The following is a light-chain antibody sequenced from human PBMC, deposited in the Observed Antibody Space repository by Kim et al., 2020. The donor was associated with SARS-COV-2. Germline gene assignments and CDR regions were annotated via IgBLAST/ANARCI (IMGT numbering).Light chain of an antibody. Sequence: VTTSGTGGSSNIGAGYDVHWYQQLPGTAPKLLIYGNSNRPSGVPDRFSGSKSGTSASLAITGLQAKDEADYYCQSYDSSLSGSYVFGTGTQLTVL. V-gene: IGLV1-40*01. CDR2: GNS. CDR3: QSYDSSLSGSYV. J-gene: IGLJ1*01. CDR1: SSNIGAGYD.